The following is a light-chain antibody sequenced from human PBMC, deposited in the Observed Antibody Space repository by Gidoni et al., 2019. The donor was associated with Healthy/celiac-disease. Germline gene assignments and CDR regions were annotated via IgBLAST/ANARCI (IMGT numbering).Light chain of an antibody. V-gene: IGKV3-20*01. J-gene: IGKJ4*01. CDR2: GAS. CDR1: QSVSSSY. Sequence: ELVLPQSPGTMALSPGEIATISCRASQSVSSSYLAWYQQKPGQAPRLLIYGASSRATGIPDMFSGSGSGTDFTLTISRLEPEDFAVYYCQQYGSSPLTFGGGTKVEIK. CDR3: QQYGSSPLT.